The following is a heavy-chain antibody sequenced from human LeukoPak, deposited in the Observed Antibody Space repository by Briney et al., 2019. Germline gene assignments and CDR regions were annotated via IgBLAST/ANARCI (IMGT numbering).Heavy chain of an antibody. J-gene: IGHJ4*02. Sequence: ASVKVSCKASGYTFTSYGISWVRQAPGQGLEWMGWISAYNGNTNYAQKLQGRVTMTTDTSTSTAYMELSSLRSEDTAVYYCARGDQRNKLVVAASSITFDYWGQGTLVTVSS. D-gene: IGHD2-15*01. CDR3: ARGDQRNKLVVAASSITFDY. CDR2: ISAYNGNT. V-gene: IGHV1-18*01. CDR1: GYTFTSYG.